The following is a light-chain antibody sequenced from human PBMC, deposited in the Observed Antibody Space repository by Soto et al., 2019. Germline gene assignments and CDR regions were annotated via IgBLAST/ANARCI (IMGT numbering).Light chain of an antibody. J-gene: IGLJ3*02. CDR1: SSDVGSYNR. V-gene: IGLV2-18*02. CDR2: EVN. CDR3: TSHTSAGTWV. Sequence: QSALTQPPSVSGSPGQSVTISCTGTSSDVGSYNRVSWYQHPPGTAPKLMIYEVNNRPSGVPDRFSGSKSGNTASLTISGLQPEDEADYYCTSHTSAGTWVFGGGTKPTVL.